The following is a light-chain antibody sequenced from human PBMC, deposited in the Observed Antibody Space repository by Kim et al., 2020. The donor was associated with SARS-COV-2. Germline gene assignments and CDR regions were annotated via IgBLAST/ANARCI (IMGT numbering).Light chain of an antibody. CDR1: SLRRFY. Sequence: SSELTQDPAVSVALGQTVRITCQGDSLRRFYASWYQQKPGQAPVLVIYGKTNRPSGIPDRLSGSSSGNTASLTITGAQAEDEADYYCNSRDSTDNHWVFG. V-gene: IGLV3-19*01. J-gene: IGLJ3*02. CDR2: GKT. CDR3: NSRDSTDNHWV.